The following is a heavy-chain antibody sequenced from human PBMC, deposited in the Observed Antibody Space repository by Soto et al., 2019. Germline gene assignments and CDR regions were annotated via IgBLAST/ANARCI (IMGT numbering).Heavy chain of an antibody. V-gene: IGHV3-30*18. D-gene: IGHD3-16*02. CDR3: AKSLGELSSRRNYYYYYGMDV. J-gene: IGHJ6*02. Sequence: GGSLRLSCAASGFNFNSYAMHWVRQAPGKGLEWVAVISYDGSNKFYGDSVKGRFTISRDSSKSTLYLQMNSLRAEDTAVYYCAKSLGELSSRRNYYYYYGMDVWGQGTTVTVSS. CDR1: GFNFNSYA. CDR2: ISYDGSNK.